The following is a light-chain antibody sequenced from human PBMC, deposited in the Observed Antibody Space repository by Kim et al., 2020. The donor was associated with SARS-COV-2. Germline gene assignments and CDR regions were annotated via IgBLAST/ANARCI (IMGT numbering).Light chain of an antibody. CDR2: AAS. CDR1: QGISNF. V-gene: IGKV1-27*01. J-gene: IGKJ3*01. Sequence: DLQMTQSPSSLSASVGDRVTITCRARQGISNFLAWYQQKPGKVPKLLIYAASTLQSGVPSRFSGSGSGTDFTLTISSLQPEDVASYYCQKYDRAPFTFGPGTKVDIK. CDR3: QKYDRAPFT.